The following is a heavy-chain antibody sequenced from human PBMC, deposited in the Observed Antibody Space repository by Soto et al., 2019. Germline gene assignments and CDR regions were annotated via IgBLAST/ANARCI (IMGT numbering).Heavy chain of an antibody. CDR2: MSVDGDKI. D-gene: IGHD3-3*01. V-gene: IGHV3-11*04. CDR1: GVTLSDYY. Sequence: GGSLRLSCVASGVTLSDYYLGWMRQAPGKGLEWIAYMSVDGDKIHHADPVKGRFTISGDNAKNSVSLQMNSLRADDTGVYYCARRPENFWSGYPEAFDYWGPGTLVTVSS. CDR3: ARRPENFWSGYPEAFDY. J-gene: IGHJ4*02.